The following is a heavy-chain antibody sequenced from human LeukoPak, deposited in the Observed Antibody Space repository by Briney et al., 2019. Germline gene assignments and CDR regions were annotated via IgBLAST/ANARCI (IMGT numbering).Heavy chain of an antibody. J-gene: IGHJ6*02. D-gene: IGHD3-10*01. V-gene: IGHV1-18*01. Sequence: ASAKVSCKASGYTFSTYGISWVRQAPGQGLEWMGWISGYNGNTNYAQKIQGRVTMTTDTSTNTAYMELRSLRPDDTAVYYRASASLTMIRGVTYSYYGMDLWGQGITVTVSS. CDR1: GYTFSTYG. CDR2: ISGYNGNT. CDR3: ASASLTMIRGVTYSYYGMDL.